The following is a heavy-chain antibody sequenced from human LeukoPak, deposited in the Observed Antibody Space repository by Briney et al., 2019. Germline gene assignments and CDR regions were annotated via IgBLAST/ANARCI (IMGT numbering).Heavy chain of an antibody. V-gene: IGHV3-30*18. J-gene: IGHJ4*02. CDR2: ISYDGSNK. CDR3: AKGLFTGTTADY. Sequence: GRSRRLSCAASGFTFSSYGMHWVRQAPGKGLEWVAVISYDGSNKYYADSVKGRFTISRDNSKNTLYLQMNSLRAEDTAVYYCAKGLFTGTTADYWGQGTLVTVSS. D-gene: IGHD1-7*01. CDR1: GFTFSSYG.